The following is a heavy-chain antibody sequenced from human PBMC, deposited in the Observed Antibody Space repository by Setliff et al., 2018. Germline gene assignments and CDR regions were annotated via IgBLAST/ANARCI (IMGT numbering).Heavy chain of an antibody. D-gene: IGHD6-6*01. CDR1: GGSISTTNYF. CDR3: ARGYAARVGFGNWFDP. J-gene: IGHJ5*02. V-gene: IGHV4-39*07. CDR2: LYYTGAT. Sequence: SETLSLTCTVSGGSISTTNYFWGWIRQPPGGGLEWIGILYYTGATYYNPSLKSRVTISVDTPNNQFSLKLSSVTAADTAVFYCARGYAARVGFGNWFDPWGQGTLITVSS.